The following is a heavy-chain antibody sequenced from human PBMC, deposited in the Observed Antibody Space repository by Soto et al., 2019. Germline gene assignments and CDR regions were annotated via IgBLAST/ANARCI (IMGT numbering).Heavy chain of an antibody. CDR2: INAGNGNT. V-gene: IGHV1-3*05. CDR3: ARSSVVVTALDY. J-gene: IGHJ4*02. CDR1: GYTFTSYA. D-gene: IGHD2-21*02. Sequence: QVQLVQSGAEEKKPGASVKVSCKASGYTFTSYAMHWVRQAPGQRLEWMGWINAGNGNTKYSQKFQGRVTITRDASVSTAYMELSSLRSEDTAVYYCARSSVVVTALDYCGQGTLVTVSS.